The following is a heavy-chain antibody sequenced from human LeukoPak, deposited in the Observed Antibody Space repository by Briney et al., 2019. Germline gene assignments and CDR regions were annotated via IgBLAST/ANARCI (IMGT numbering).Heavy chain of an antibody. CDR2: ISYDGSNK. Sequence: GGSLRLSCAASGFTFSSYAMHWVRQAPGKGLEWVAVISYDGSNKYYADSVKGRFTISRDNSKNTLYLQMNSLRAEHTAVYYCARDSGWLGDFDYWGQGTLVTVSS. J-gene: IGHJ4*02. CDR1: GFTFSSYA. D-gene: IGHD3-10*01. CDR3: ARDSGWLGDFDY. V-gene: IGHV3-30-3*01.